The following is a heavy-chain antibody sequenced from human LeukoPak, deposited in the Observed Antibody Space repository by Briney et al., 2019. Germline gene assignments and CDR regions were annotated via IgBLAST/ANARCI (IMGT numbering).Heavy chain of an antibody. V-gene: IGHV1-2*02. CDR2: INPNSGGT. J-gene: IGHJ4*02. Sequence: ASLTVSCKASGYTFTGYYMHWVRQAPGQGLQWMGWINPNSGGTNYAQMFQGRVTMTRDTSISTAYMELSRLRSDDTAVYYCARDPQASAYYYGSGSFRTLDYWGQGTLVTVSS. CDR3: ARDPQASAYYYGSGSFRTLDY. D-gene: IGHD3-10*01. CDR1: GYTFTGYY.